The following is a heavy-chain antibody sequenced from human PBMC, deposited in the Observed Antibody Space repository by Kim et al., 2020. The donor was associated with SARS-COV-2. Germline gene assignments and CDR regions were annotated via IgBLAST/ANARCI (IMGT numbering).Heavy chain of an antibody. CDR2: IYYSGST. V-gene: IGHV4-59*01. J-gene: IGHJ6*02. D-gene: IGHD3-22*01. CDR1: GGSISSYY. Sequence: SETLSLTCTVSGGSISSYYWSWIRQPPGKGLEWIGYIYYSGSTNYNPSLKSRVTISVDTSKNQFSLKLSSMTAADTAVYYCAREEVYDSSGYYYYYGMDVWGQGTTVTVSS. CDR3: AREEVYDSSGYYYYYGMDV.